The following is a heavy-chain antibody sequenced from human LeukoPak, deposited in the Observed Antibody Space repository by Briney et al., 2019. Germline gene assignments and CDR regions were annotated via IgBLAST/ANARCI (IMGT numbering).Heavy chain of an antibody. CDR1: EFSVGSNY. CDR2: IYSGGST. Sequence: PGGSLRLSCAASEFSVGSNYMTWVRQAPGKGLEWVSLIYSGGSTYYADSVKGRFTISRDNAKNSLYLQMNSLRAEDTAVYYCAKKPPSIAVAGTYFDYWGQGTLVTVSS. V-gene: IGHV3-66*01. J-gene: IGHJ4*02. D-gene: IGHD6-19*01. CDR3: AKKPPSIAVAGTYFDY.